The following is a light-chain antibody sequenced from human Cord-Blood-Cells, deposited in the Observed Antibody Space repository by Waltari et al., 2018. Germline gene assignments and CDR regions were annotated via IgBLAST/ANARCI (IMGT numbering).Light chain of an antibody. Sequence: QSALTQHASVSGSPGQSLTIPCTGTSSDVGSYNLVSWYHQHPGKAPKLMIYEGSKRPSGVSKRFSGSKSGNTASLTISGLQAEDEADYYCCSYAGSSTWVFGGGTKLTVL. J-gene: IGLJ3*02. CDR1: SSDVGSYNL. V-gene: IGLV2-23*01. CDR3: CSYAGSSTWV. CDR2: EGS.